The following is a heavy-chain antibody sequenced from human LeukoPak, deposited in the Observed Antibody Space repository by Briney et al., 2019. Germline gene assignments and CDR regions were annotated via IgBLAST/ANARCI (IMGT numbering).Heavy chain of an antibody. D-gene: IGHD2-2*02. CDR1: GYTFTGYY. J-gene: IGHJ4*02. Sequence: APVEVSCKASGYTFTGYYMHWVRQAPGQGLEWMGWINPNSGGTNYAQKFQGRVTMTRDTSISTAYMELSRLRSDDTAVYYCARLYCSSTSCYTLDYWGQVTLVIVSS. V-gene: IGHV1-2*02. CDR2: INPNSGGT. CDR3: ARLYCSSTSCYTLDY.